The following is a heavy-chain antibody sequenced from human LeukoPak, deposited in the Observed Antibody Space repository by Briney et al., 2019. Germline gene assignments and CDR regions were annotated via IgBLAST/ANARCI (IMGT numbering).Heavy chain of an antibody. D-gene: IGHD2-8*01. J-gene: IGHJ4*02. CDR3: ARHLGYCTNGVCFGPFDY. Sequence: GESLKISCKGSGYSFTSYWIGWVRQMPGKGLGWMGIIYPGDSDTRYSPSFQGQVTISADKSISTAYLQWSSLKASDTAMYYCARHLGYCTNGVCFGPFDYWGQGTLVTVSS. V-gene: IGHV5-51*01. CDR2: IYPGDSDT. CDR1: GYSFTSYW.